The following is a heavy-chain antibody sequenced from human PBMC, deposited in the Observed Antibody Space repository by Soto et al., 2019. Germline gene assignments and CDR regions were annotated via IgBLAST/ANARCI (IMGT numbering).Heavy chain of an antibody. CDR1: GFTFSSYA. CDR3: XXXXXXXVXXAEYFQH. Sequence: EVQLLESGGGLVQPGGSLRLSCAASGFTFSSYAMSWVRQAPGKGLXXXSAISGSGGSTYYADSVKGRFTIXRDNSKNXXXXXXXXXXXXXXXXXXXXXXXXXXVXXAEYFQHWGQGTLVTVSS. V-gene: IGHV3-23*01. J-gene: IGHJ1*01. CDR2: ISGSGGST.